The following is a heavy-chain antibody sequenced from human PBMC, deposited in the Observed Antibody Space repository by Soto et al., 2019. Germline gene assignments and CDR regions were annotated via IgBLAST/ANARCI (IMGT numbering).Heavy chain of an antibody. CDR3: ARHDLTGTTSFDY. Sequence: NPSETLSLTCTVSGGSISSSSHYWGWIRQPPGKGLEWIGSIYYSGSTYYNPSLKSRVTISVDTSKNQFSLKLSSVTAADTAVYYCARHDLTGTTSFDYWGQGTLVTVSS. D-gene: IGHD1-20*01. V-gene: IGHV4-39*01. CDR1: GGSISSSSHY. CDR2: IYYSGST. J-gene: IGHJ4*02.